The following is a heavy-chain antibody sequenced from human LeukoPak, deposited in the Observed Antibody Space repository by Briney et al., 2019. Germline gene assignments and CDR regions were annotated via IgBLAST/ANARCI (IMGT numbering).Heavy chain of an antibody. Sequence: SVKVSRKASVYTFTSYGISWVGQAPGQALGWVGCVIAYNGNTNYAQKLQGRVTMTTDTSTSTAYMELRSLRSDDTAVYYCAGGRLGYCSGGSCYGYYYYYYMDVWGKGTTVTVSS. D-gene: IGHD2-15*01. CDR1: VYTFTSYG. CDR2: VIAYNGNT. CDR3: AGGRLGYCSGGSCYGYYYYYYMDV. J-gene: IGHJ6*03. V-gene: IGHV1-18*01.